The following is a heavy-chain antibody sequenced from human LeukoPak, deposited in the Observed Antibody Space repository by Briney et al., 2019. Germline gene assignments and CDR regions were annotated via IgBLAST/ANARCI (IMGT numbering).Heavy chain of an antibody. CDR2: ISYDGSNE. Sequence: GGSLRLSCAASGFTFSSYGMHWVRQAPGKGLEWVALISYDGSNEYYADSVRGRFTISRDNSKYTLYMQMNSLRAEDTAVYYCARVRAGYCTSTSCYTGMDVWGQGTTVTVSS. J-gene: IGHJ6*02. V-gene: IGHV3-30*03. D-gene: IGHD2-2*01. CDR3: ARVRAGYCTSTSCYTGMDV. CDR1: GFTFSSYG.